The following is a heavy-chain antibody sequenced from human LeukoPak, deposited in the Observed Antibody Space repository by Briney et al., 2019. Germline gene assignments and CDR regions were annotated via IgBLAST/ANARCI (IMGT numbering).Heavy chain of an antibody. CDR3: ARAPYDFWSGYQSANWFDP. CDR2: INPNSGGT. CDR1: GYTFTGYY. Sequence: ASVKVSCKASGYTFTGYYMHWARQAPGQGLEWMGWINPNSGGTNYAQKFQGRVTMTRDTSISTAYMELSRLRSDDTAVYYCARAPYDFWSGYQSANWFDPWGQGTLVTVSS. J-gene: IGHJ5*02. V-gene: IGHV1-2*02. D-gene: IGHD3-3*01.